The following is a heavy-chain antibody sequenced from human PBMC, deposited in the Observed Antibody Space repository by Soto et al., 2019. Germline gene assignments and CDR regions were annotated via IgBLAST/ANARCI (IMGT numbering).Heavy chain of an antibody. Sequence: PGGSLRLSCAASGFTFSSYAMHWVRQAPGKGLEWVAVISYDGSNKYYADSVKGRFTISRDNSKNTLYLQMNSLRAEDTAVYYCASAHGSLSLLFDYWGQGTLVTVSS. CDR1: GFTFSSYA. J-gene: IGHJ4*02. CDR2: ISYDGSNK. D-gene: IGHD3-16*02. CDR3: ASAHGSLSLLFDY. V-gene: IGHV3-30-3*01.